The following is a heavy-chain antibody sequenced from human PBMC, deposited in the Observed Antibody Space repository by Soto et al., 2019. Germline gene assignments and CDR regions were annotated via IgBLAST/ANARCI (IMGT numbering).Heavy chain of an antibody. J-gene: IGHJ4*02. Sequence: SETLSLTCAVSGGSISSGGYYWSWIRQPPGKGLEWIGYIYYSGSTNYNPSLKSRVTISVDTSKNQFSLKLSSVTAADTAVYYCARRYGDAVDYWGQGTLVTVSS. V-gene: IGHV4-61*08. CDR1: GGSISSGGYY. CDR2: IYYSGST. CDR3: ARRYGDAVDY. D-gene: IGHD4-17*01.